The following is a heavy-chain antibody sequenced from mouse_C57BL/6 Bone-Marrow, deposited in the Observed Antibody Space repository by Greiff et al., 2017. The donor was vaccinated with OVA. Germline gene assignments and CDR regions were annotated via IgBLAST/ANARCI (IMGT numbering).Heavy chain of an antibody. CDR2: IWSGGST. CDR1: GFSLTSYG. J-gene: IGHJ4*01. Sequence: VMLVESGPGLVQPSQSLSITCTVSGFSLTSYGVHWVRQSPGKGLEWLGVIWSGGSTAYTAAFISRLSISKYNSKSQVFFKMISLQANDTAIYYCARKIRQDAMDYWGQGTSVTVSS. V-gene: IGHV2-2*02. D-gene: IGHD2-12*01. CDR3: ARKIRQDAMDY.